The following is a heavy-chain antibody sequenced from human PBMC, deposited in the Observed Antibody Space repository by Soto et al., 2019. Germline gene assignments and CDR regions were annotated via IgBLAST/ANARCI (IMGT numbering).Heavy chain of an antibody. Sequence: SETLSLTCTVSGGSISSGGYYWSWIRQHPGKGLEWIGYIYYSGSTYYNPSLKSRITINADTSNNQLSLKLNSVTAEDTAVYYCARLIGNSWLDSWGQGTLVTVSS. CDR3: ARLIGNSWLDS. V-gene: IGHV4-31*03. J-gene: IGHJ5*01. CDR2: IYYSGST. D-gene: IGHD2-8*01. CDR1: GGSISSGGYY.